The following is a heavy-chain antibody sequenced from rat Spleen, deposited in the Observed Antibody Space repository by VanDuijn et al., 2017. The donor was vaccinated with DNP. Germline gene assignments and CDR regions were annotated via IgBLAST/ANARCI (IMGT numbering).Heavy chain of an antibody. Sequence: EVQLVESGGGLVQPGRSLTLSCAASGFTFSDYDMAWVRQAPKRGLEWVAYISYDGGSTDYGDSVKGRFTISRDNAKSTLYLQMNSLRSEDTATYYCARDSPGYGDYWGQGVMVTVSS. J-gene: IGHJ2*01. CDR1: GFTFSDYD. CDR3: ARDSPGYGDY. V-gene: IGHV5-22*01. D-gene: IGHD1-4*01. CDR2: ISYDGGST.